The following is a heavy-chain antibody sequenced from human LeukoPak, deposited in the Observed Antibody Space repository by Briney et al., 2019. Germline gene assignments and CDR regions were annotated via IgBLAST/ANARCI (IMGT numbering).Heavy chain of an antibody. Sequence: GGSLRLSCAASGFTFSSYSMNWVRQAPGKGLEWVSSISSSSGYIYYADSVKGRFTISRDNAKNSLYLQMNILRAEDTAVYYCARYSLDPFDYWGLGTLVTVSS. CDR2: ISSSSGYI. CDR3: ARYSLDPFDY. V-gene: IGHV3-21*01. CDR1: GFTFSSYS. J-gene: IGHJ4*02. D-gene: IGHD3-16*01.